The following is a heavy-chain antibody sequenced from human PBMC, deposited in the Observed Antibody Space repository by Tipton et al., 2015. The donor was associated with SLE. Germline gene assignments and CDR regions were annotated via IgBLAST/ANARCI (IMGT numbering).Heavy chain of an antibody. V-gene: IGHV3-30-3*01. J-gene: IGHJ4*02. Sequence: SLRLSCAASGFTFNNYAMHWVRQAPGKGLEWVAVISFDGSNTYYADSVKGRFTISRDNSKNTLYLQMNSLRAEDTAVYYCAREGAADYYYDYWGQGTLVTVSS. CDR3: AREGAADYYYDY. CDR1: GFTFNNYA. CDR2: ISFDGSNT. D-gene: IGHD6-13*01.